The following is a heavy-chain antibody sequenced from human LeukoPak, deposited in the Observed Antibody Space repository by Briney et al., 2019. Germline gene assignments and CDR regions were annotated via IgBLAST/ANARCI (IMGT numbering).Heavy chain of an antibody. J-gene: IGHJ4*02. CDR3: ARDGYYYDSSGYYYPHFDY. CDR2: IWYDGSNK. V-gene: IGHV3-33*01. CDR1: GFTFSSYG. D-gene: IGHD3-22*01. Sequence: GGPLRLSCAASGFTFSSYGMHWVRQAPGKGLEWVAVIWYDGSNKYYADSVKGRFTISRDNSKNTLYLQMNSLRAEDTAVYYCARDGYYYDSSGYYYPHFDYWGQGTLVTVSS.